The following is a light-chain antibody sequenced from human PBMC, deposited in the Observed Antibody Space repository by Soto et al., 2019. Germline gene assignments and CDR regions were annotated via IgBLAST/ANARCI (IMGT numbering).Light chain of an antibody. CDR3: QSYDSSNNVV. V-gene: IGLV6-57*04. CDR2: EDN. J-gene: IGLJ2*01. CDR1: SGSIASNY. Sequence: NFILTQPHSVSESPGKTVTISCTRSSGSIASNYVQWYQQRPGSAPTTVIYEDNQRPSGVPDRFSGSIDSSSNSASLTISGLKTEDEADYYCQSYDSSNNVVFGGGTKVTVL.